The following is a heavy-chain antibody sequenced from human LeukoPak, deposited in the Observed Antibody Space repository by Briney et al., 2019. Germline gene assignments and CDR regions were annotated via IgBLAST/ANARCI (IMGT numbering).Heavy chain of an antibody. J-gene: IGHJ4*02. CDR1: GFTFSSYE. D-gene: IGHD3-16*01. V-gene: IGHV3-48*03. CDR2: ISSSGSTI. Sequence: GGSLKLSCAASGFTFSSYEMNWVRQAPGKGLEWVSYISSSGSTIYYADSVKGRFTISRDNAKNSLYLQMNSLRVEDTAVYYCAELGEQIDFWGQGTLVTVSS. CDR3: AELGEQIDF.